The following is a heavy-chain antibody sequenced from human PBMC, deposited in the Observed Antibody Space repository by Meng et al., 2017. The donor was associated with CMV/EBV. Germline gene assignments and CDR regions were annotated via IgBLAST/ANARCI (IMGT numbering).Heavy chain of an antibody. J-gene: IGHJ4*02. CDR2: ISSSSSYI. V-gene: IGHV3-21*01. Sequence: GESLKISCAASGSTFSSYSMNWVRQAPGKGLEWVSSISSSSSYIYYADSVKGRFTISRDNAKNSLYLQMNSLRAEDTAVYYCARPNLFGVVDYWGQGTLVTVSS. D-gene: IGHD3-3*01. CDR1: GSTFSSYS. CDR3: ARPNLFGVVDY.